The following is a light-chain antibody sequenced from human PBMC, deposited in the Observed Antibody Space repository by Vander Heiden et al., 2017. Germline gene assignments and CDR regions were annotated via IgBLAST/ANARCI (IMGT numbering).Light chain of an antibody. Sequence: QSALTQPPSPSGTPRHTVTVPCSGSSSNLGRQPVTCYQPLPGMAPKPLICCNDRRRSGVPDRFSASKSATTAALAISGLQAEDEADYYCAAWEDSLNGHWVFGGGTKLTGL. CDR2: CND. J-gene: IGLJ3*02. CDR3: AAWEDSLNGHWV. V-gene: IGLV1-44*01. CDR1: SSNLGRQP.